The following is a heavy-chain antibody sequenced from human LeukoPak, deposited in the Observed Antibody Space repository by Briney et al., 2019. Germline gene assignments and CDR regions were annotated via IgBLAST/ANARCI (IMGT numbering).Heavy chain of an antibody. Sequence: PGGSLRLSCAASRFTFNNYAMSWVRQAPGKGLEWVSAISGSGGSTYYADSVKGRFTISRDNSKNTLYLQMNSLRAEDTAVYYCARGGDSSSWYFDYWGQGTLVTVSS. V-gene: IGHV3-23*01. CDR3: ARGGDSSSWYFDY. D-gene: IGHD6-13*01. J-gene: IGHJ4*02. CDR2: ISGSGGST. CDR1: RFTFNNYA.